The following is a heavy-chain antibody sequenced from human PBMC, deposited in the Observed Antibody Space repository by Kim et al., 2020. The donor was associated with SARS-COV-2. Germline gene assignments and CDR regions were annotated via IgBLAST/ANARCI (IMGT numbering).Heavy chain of an antibody. Sequence: ADSGKGRFTISRDNAKKSVYLQMNSLRDDDTAVYYCARDGRYSGYDFDYWGQGTPVTVSS. CDR3: ARDGRYSGYDFDY. D-gene: IGHD5-12*01. J-gene: IGHJ4*02. V-gene: IGHV3-48*02.